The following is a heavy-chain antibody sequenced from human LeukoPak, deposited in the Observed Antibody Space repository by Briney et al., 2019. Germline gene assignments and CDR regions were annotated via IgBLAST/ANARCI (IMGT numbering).Heavy chain of an antibody. V-gene: IGHV3-53*05. Sequence: GGSLRLSCAASGFTVSSNYMSWVRQAPGKGLEWVSVIYSGGNTYYADSVKGRFTISRDNSKNTLYLQMNSLRAEDTAVYYCARSVSSAWSPFYYWGQGALVTVSS. CDR2: IYSGGNT. D-gene: IGHD6-13*01. CDR3: ARSVSSAWSPFYY. J-gene: IGHJ4*02. CDR1: GFTVSSNY.